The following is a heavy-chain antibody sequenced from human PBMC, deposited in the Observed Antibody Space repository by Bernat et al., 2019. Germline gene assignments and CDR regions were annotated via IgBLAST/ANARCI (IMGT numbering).Heavy chain of an antibody. D-gene: IGHD1-26*01. CDR1: GFTFSSYS. CDR3: AQEEGAHLGSYFDY. V-gene: IGHV3-48*01. J-gene: IGHJ4*02. CDR2: ISSSSTI. Sequence: EVQLVESGGGLVQPGGSLRLSCAASGFTFSSYSMNWVRQAPGKGLEWVSYISSSSTIYYAASVKGRFTISRDNAKNSLYLQMNSLRAEDTAVYYCAQEEGAHLGSYFDYWGQGTLVTVSS.